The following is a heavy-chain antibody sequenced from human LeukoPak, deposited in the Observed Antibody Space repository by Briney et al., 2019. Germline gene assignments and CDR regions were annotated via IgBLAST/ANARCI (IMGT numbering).Heavy chain of an antibody. V-gene: IGHV4-34*01. D-gene: IGHD6-13*01. CDR1: GGSISSYY. CDR2: INHSGST. Sequence: SETLSLTCTVSGGSISSYYWSWIRQPAGKGLEWIGEINHSGSTNYNPSLKSRVTISVDTSKNQFSLKLSSVTAADTAVYYCARHPGGIAAAARGGSWFDPWGQGTLVTVSS. J-gene: IGHJ5*02. CDR3: ARHPGGIAAAARGGSWFDP.